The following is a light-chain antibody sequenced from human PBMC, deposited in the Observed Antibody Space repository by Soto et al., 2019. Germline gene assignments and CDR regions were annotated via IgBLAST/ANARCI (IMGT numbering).Light chain of an antibody. V-gene: IGKV1-5*03. CDR2: KAS. CDR1: QSISDW. J-gene: IGKJ2*01. CDR3: QHFNSYPYT. Sequence: DIQMTQSPSTLSASVGDRVTITCRASQSISDWLAWYQQTPGKAPKLLIYKASTLQSGVPSRFSGSGSGTVFTLTISSLQPDDFATYYCQHFNSYPYTFVQGTKLGI.